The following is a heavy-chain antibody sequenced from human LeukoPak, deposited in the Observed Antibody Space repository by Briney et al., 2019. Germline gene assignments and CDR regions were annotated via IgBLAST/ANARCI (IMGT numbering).Heavy chain of an antibody. D-gene: IGHD6-13*01. CDR2: IFPGDSDT. CDR1: GYRFSTHW. CDR3: ARGSRGYSSSSQFDY. J-gene: IGHJ4*02. Sequence: GESLKISCKGFGYRFSTHWIGWVRQMPGKGLEWMGIIFPGDSDTIYSPSFQGQVTISADKSISTAYLQWSSLKASDTAMYYCARGSRGYSSSSQFDYWGQGTLVTVSS. V-gene: IGHV5-51*01.